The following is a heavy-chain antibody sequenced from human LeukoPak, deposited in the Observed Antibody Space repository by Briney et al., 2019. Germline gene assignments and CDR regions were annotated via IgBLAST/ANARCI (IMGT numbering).Heavy chain of an antibody. Sequence: GASVKVSCKASGYTFTSSYMHWVRQAPGQGLEWMGIINPSGGSTSYAQKSQGRVTMTRDMSTSTVYMELSSLRSEDTAVYYCARTTYYYDSSGSIPGAFDIWGQGTMVTVSS. J-gene: IGHJ3*02. D-gene: IGHD3-22*01. CDR3: ARTTYYYDSSGSIPGAFDI. CDR1: GYTFTSSY. CDR2: INPSGGST. V-gene: IGHV1-46*01.